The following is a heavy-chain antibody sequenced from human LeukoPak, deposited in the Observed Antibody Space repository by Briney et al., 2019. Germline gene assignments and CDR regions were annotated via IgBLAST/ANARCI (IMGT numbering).Heavy chain of an antibody. CDR1: LDSDSSYY. V-gene: IGHV4-4*07. CDR3: VRDNFSGWPINYYHPFLDL. J-gene: IGHJ6*03. CDR2: VFVTGSP. D-gene: IGHD6-19*01. Sequence: SETLSLTCTVFLDSDSSYYWSWGRQPAGKGLEWIGRVFVTGSPNYSPSLKSRVSISLDASKNQLSLRLTSVTAADTAVYFCVRDNFSGWPINYYHPFLDLWGKGTTVTASS.